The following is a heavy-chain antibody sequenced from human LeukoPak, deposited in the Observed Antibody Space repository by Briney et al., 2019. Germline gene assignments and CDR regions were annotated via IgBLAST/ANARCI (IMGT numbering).Heavy chain of an antibody. J-gene: IGHJ4*02. Sequence: SVKVSCKASGGTFSSYAISWVRQAPGQGLEWMGGIIPIFGTANYAQKFQGRVTITADESTSTAYMELSSLRSEDTAVYYCTTVRFLERFHFDSWGQGTLVTVSS. V-gene: IGHV1-69*01. CDR2: IIPIFGTA. CDR1: GGTFSSYA. D-gene: IGHD3-3*01. CDR3: TTVRFLERFHFDS.